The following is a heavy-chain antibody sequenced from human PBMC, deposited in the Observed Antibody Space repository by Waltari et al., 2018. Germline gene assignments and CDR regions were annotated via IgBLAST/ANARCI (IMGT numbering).Heavy chain of an antibody. Sequence: QVQLQQWGAGLLKPSETLSLTCAVYGGSFSGYYWSWIRQPPGKGLEWIGEINHSGRTNYNPSLKSRVTISVDTSKNQSSLKLSSVTAADTAVYYCARRITFGGVIVRGAAFDYWGQGTLVTVSS. CDR2: INHSGRT. CDR1: GGSFSGYY. V-gene: IGHV4-34*01. J-gene: IGHJ4*02. CDR3: ARRITFGGVIVRGAAFDY. D-gene: IGHD3-16*02.